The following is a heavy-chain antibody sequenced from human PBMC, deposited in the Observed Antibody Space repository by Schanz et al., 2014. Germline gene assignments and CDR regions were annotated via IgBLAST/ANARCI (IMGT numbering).Heavy chain of an antibody. CDR3: ARDGGRDGYNLAFDV. Sequence: EVHLVESGGGLVQPGGSLRLSCAASGFTVSNNYMSWVRQAPGKGLEWVSVIYNGGGGSTYYADSVKGRFIISRDSSKNTLFLQMNSLRAEDTAVYFCARDGGRDGYNLAFDVWGQGTLVTVSS. CDR2: IYNGGGGST. V-gene: IGHV3-66*01. D-gene: IGHD5-12*01. J-gene: IGHJ3*01. CDR1: GFTVSNNY.